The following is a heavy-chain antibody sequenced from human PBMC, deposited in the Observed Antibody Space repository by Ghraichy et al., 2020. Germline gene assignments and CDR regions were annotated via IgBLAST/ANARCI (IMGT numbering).Heavy chain of an antibody. CDR3: ARFGVIAAAAYDY. D-gene: IGHD6-13*01. Sequence: ASVKVSCKASGYTFTSYAMHWVRQAPGQRLEWMGWINAGNGNTKYSQKFQGRVTITRDTSASTAYMELSSLRSEDTAVYYCARFGVIAAAAYDYWGQGTLATVSS. V-gene: IGHV1-3*01. J-gene: IGHJ4*02. CDR1: GYTFTSYA. CDR2: INAGNGNT.